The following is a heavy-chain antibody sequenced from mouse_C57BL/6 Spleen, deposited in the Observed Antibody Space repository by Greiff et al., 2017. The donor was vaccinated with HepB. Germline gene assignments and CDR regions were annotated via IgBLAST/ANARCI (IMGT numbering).Heavy chain of an antibody. CDR1: GYTFTSYW. CDR3: ARFGVLRSYFDY. J-gene: IGHJ2*01. D-gene: IGHD1-1*01. V-gene: IGHV1-55*01. Sequence: VQLQQPGAELVKPGASVKMSCKASGYTFTSYWITWVKQRPGQGLEWIGDIYPGSGSTNYNEKFKSKATLTVDTSSSTAYMQLSSLTSEDSAVYYCARFGVLRSYFDYWGQGTTLTVSS. CDR2: IYPGSGST.